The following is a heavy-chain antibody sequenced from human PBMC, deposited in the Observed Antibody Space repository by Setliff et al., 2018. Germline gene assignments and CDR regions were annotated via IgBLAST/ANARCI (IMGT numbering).Heavy chain of an antibody. Sequence: LRLSCGASGFTYNNCWVSWVRQAPGKGLEWLASINPDGSEKYYVDSVKGRFTISRDNAKNSLYLQMNSLRVEDTAVYYCARDVFDFRTGQAGPWGQGTLVTVSS. V-gene: IGHV3-7*01. D-gene: IGHD3-3*01. CDR3: ARDVFDFRTGQAGP. J-gene: IGHJ5*02. CDR2: INPDGSEK. CDR1: GFTYNNCW.